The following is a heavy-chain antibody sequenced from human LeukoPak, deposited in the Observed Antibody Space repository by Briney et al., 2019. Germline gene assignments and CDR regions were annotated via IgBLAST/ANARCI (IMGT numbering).Heavy chain of an antibody. Sequence: GRSLRLSCAASGFTFSGYGMHWVRQAPGKGLEWVAVISYDGSNKYYADSVKGRFTISRDNSKNTLYLQMNSLRAEDTAVYYCAKDRIPLLMGTGFDYWGQGTLVTVSS. CDR3: AKDRIPLLMGTGFDY. CDR1: GFTFSGYG. V-gene: IGHV3-30*18. CDR2: ISYDGSNK. D-gene: IGHD3-10*01. J-gene: IGHJ4*02.